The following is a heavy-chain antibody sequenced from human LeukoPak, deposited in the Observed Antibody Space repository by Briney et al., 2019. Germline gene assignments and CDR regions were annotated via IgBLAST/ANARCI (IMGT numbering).Heavy chain of an antibody. CDR1: GFTFSYYW. Sequence: GGSLRLSCAASGFTFSYYWMHWARQVPGKGLVWVSRIHSDGSSTTYADSVKGRFTISRDNAKNTLYLQMNNLRAEDTAVYYCARGDVGAFDLWGQGTLVSVSS. J-gene: IGHJ4*02. CDR2: IHSDGSST. CDR3: ARGDVGAFDL. D-gene: IGHD1-26*01. V-gene: IGHV3-74*01.